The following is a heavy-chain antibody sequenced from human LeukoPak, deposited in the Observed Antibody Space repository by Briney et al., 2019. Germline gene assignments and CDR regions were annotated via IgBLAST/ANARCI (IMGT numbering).Heavy chain of an antibody. V-gene: IGHV3-66*01. Sequence: PGGSLRLSCAASGFTVSSNYMSWVRQAPGKGLEWVSVIYRGGSTYYADSVKGRFTISRDNSKNTLYLQMNSLRAENTAVYYCARLWFGELSQDYWGQGTLVTVSS. CDR1: GFTVSSNY. CDR3: ARLWFGELSQDY. J-gene: IGHJ4*02. CDR2: IYRGGST. D-gene: IGHD3-10*01.